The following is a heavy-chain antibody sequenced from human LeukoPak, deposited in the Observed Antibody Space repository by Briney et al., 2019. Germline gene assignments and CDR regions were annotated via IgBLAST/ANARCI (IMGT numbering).Heavy chain of an antibody. CDR2: ISSSGNTI. Sequence: GGSLRLSCAASGFTLSDYYMSWIRQAPGKGLEWVSYISSSGNTIYYTDSVKGRFTISRDDAKNSLYLQMNSLRAEDTAVYYCARRRDYFDYWGQGTLVTVSS. CDR3: ARRRDYFDY. V-gene: IGHV3-11*01. J-gene: IGHJ4*02. CDR1: GFTLSDYY.